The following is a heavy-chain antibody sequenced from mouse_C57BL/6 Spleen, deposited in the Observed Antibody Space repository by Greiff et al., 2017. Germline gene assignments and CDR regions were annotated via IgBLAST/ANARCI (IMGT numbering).Heavy chain of an antibody. J-gene: IGHJ4*01. D-gene: IGHD3-2*02. Sequence: QVQLKQPGAELVKPGASVKLSCKASGYTFTSYWMPWVKQRPGRGLEWIGRIDPNSGGTKYNEKFKSKATLTVDKPSSTAYMQRSSLTSEDSAVYYCARFQVYYYFMDYWGQGTSVTVSS. CDR3: ARFQVYYYFMDY. V-gene: IGHV1-72*01. CDR1: GYTFTSYW. CDR2: IDPNSGGT.